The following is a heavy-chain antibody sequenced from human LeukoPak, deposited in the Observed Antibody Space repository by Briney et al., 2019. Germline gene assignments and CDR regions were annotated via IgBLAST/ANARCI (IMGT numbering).Heavy chain of an antibody. CDR2: IYTSGST. J-gene: IGHJ6*02. CDR1: GGSISSGSYY. V-gene: IGHV4-61*02. Sequence: SETLSLTCTDSGGSISSGSYYWSWIRQPAGKGLEWIGRIYTSGSTNYNPSLKSRVTISVDTSKNQFSLKLSSVTAADTAVYYCARDHLYYYYGMDVWGQGTTVTVSS. CDR3: ARDHLYYYYGMDV.